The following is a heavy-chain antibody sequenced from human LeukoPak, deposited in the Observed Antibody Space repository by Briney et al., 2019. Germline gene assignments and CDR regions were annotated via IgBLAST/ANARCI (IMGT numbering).Heavy chain of an antibody. Sequence: ASVKVSCKASGYTFTGYYMHWVRQAPGQGLEWMGWINPNSGGTNYAQKFQGRVTMTRDTSISTAYMELSRLRSDDTAVYYCARTYYGDCDPIGYYGMDVWGQGTTVTVSS. CDR1: GYTFTGYY. CDR2: INPNSGGT. J-gene: IGHJ6*02. V-gene: IGHV1-2*02. D-gene: IGHD4-17*01. CDR3: ARTYYGDCDPIGYYGMDV.